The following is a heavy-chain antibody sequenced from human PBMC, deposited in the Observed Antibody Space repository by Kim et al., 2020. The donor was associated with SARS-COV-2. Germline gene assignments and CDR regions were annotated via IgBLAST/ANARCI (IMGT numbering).Heavy chain of an antibody. CDR1: GFTFSSYG. V-gene: IGHV3-30*18. J-gene: IGHJ6*02. CDR2: ISYDGSNK. D-gene: IGHD6-6*01. CDR3: AKDRQLVTYYYYGMDV. Sequence: GSLRLSCAASGFTFSSYGMHWVRQAPGKGLEWVAVISYDGSNKYYADSVKGRFTISRDNSKNTLYLQMNSLRAEDTAVYYCAKDRQLVTYYYYGMDVWG.